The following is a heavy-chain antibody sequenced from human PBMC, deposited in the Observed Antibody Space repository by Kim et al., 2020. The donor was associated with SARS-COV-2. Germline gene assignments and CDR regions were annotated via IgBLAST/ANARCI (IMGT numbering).Heavy chain of an antibody. Sequence: GGSLRLSCAASGFTFSSYSMNWVRQAPGKGLEWVSSISSSSSYIYYADSVKGRFTISRDNAKNSLYLQMNSLRAEDTAVYYCARDGGDDYGGPPDYWGQGTLVTVSS. D-gene: IGHD4-17*01. CDR2: ISSSSSYI. CDR3: ARDGGDDYGGPPDY. CDR1: GFTFSSYS. J-gene: IGHJ4*02. V-gene: IGHV3-21*01.